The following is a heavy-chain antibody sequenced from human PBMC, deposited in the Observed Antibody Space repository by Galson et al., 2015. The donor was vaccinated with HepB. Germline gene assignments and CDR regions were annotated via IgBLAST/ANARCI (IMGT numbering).Heavy chain of an antibody. CDR1: GFTFSSYA. CDR2: ISYDGSNK. V-gene: IGHV3-30-3*01. J-gene: IGHJ6*02. D-gene: IGHD1-26*01. Sequence: SLRLSCAASGFTFSSYAMHWVRQAPGKGLEWVAVISYDGSNKYYADSVKGRFTISRDNSKNTLYLQMNSLRAEDTAVYYCARGPHSSGYYYGMDVWGQGTTVTVSS. CDR3: ARGPHSSGYYYGMDV.